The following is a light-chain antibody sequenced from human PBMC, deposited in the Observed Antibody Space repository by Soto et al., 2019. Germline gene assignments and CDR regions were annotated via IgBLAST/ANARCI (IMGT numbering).Light chain of an antibody. V-gene: IGLV1-40*01. CDR1: TSNIGAGYD. J-gene: IGLJ1*01. CDR2: ANS. CDR3: STWDDNLDAAV. Sequence: QSVLTQPPSVSGAPGQRVIVSCTGSTSNIGAGYDVHWYQQLPGTSPKLLIFANSNRPSGVPDRFSASRSGSSASLAISGLQSEDEADYHCSTWDDNLDAAVFGAGTKVTVL.